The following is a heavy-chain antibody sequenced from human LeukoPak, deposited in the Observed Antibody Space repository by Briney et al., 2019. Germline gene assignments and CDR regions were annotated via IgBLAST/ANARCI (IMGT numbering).Heavy chain of an antibody. Sequence: GGSLRLSCAASGFTFSSYWMHWVRQAPGKGLVWVSRINSDGSSTSYADSVKGRFTISRDNAKNTLYLQMNSLRAEDTAVYYCARVMVRGVRGRDYWGQGTLVTVSP. V-gene: IGHV3-74*01. CDR1: GFTFSSYW. J-gene: IGHJ4*02. CDR3: ARVMVRGVRGRDY. D-gene: IGHD3-10*01. CDR2: INSDGSST.